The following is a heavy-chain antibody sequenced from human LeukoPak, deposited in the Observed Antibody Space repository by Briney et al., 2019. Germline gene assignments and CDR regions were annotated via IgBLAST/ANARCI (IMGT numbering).Heavy chain of an antibody. CDR3: ARASEPTYYYDSSGYYYGDPHDY. CDR1: GGTFSSYA. V-gene: IGHV1-69*04. D-gene: IGHD3-22*01. J-gene: IGHJ4*02. CDR2: IIPIFGIA. Sequence: SVKVSCKASGGTFSSYAISWVRQAPGQGLEWMGRIIPIFGIANYAQKFQGRVTITADKSTSTAYRELSSLRSEDTAVYYCARASEPTYYYDSSGYYYGDPHDYWGQGTLVTVSS.